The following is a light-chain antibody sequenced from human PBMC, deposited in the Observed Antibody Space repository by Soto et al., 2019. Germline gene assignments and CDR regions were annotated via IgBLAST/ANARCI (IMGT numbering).Light chain of an antibody. Sequence: EIVLTQSPGTLSLSPGERVTLSCRASQSVSSSYLAWYQQRPGQAPRLLIFGASYRATGIPDRFSGSGSGTDFTLTISRLEPEDFAVYYCQQYRSSPPEFTFGPGTKVDSK. CDR1: QSVSSSY. CDR3: QQYRSSPPEFT. CDR2: GAS. V-gene: IGKV3-20*01. J-gene: IGKJ3*01.